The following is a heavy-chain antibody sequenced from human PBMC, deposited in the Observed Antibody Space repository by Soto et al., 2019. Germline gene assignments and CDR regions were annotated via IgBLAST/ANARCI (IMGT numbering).Heavy chain of an antibody. Sequence: GASVKVSCKASGYTFTSYGISWVRQAPGQGLEWMGWISAYNGNTNYAQKLQGRVTMTTDTSTSTAYMELRSLRSDDTAVYYCASQSVGYSTNGTGAYYFDYWGQGTLVTVSS. CDR1: GYTFTSYG. CDR2: ISAYNGNT. V-gene: IGHV1-18*01. CDR3: ASQSVGYSTNGTGAYYFDY. J-gene: IGHJ4*02. D-gene: IGHD6-13*01.